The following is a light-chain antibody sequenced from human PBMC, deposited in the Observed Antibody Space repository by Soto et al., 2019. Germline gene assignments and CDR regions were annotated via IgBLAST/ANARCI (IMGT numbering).Light chain of an antibody. Sequence: EIVMTQSPATLSVSPGERATLSCRASQSVSSNLAWYQQKPGQAPRLLIYGASTRATGIPARFSGSGSGTXXXXXXXXXXXXXXXVXYXXXXXNWPPAWTFGQGTKVEIK. J-gene: IGKJ1*01. CDR3: XXXXNWPPAWT. CDR1: QSVSSN. CDR2: GAS. V-gene: IGKV3-15*01.